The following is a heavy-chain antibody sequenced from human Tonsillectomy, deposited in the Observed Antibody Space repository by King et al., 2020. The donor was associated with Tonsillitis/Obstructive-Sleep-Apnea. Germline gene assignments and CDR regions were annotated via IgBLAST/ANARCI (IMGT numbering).Heavy chain of an antibody. CDR1: GGSISSSSYY. CDR2: IYYSGST. J-gene: IGHJ3*02. V-gene: IGHV4-39*01. D-gene: IGHD3-3*01. Sequence: QLQESGPGLVKPSETLSLTCTVSGGSISSSSYYWGWIRQPPGKGLEWIGSIYYSGSTYYNPSLKSRVTIAVDTSKNQFSLKLSSVTAADTAVYYCARHVLRFVDPDAFDNWGQGTMVTVSS. CDR3: ARHVLRFVDPDAFDN.